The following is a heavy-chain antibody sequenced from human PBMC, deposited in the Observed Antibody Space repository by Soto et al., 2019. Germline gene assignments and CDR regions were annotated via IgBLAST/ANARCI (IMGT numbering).Heavy chain of an antibody. D-gene: IGHD1-26*01. CDR3: VILALGKFDF. CDR2: ISGSGGRT. CDR1: GFTFSTYA. V-gene: IGHV3-23*01. J-gene: IGHJ4*02. Sequence: PGGSLRLSCAVSGFTFSTYAMSWVRQAPGKGLEWVSGISGSGGRTYYADSVRGRFTFSRDNSRNKLYLQMNSLRAEDTALYYCVILALGKFDFWGQGNLVTVSS.